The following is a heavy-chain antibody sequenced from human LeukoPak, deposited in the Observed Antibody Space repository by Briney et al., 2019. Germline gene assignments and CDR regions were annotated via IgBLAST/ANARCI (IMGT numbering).Heavy chain of an antibody. CDR2: IRSKPNNYAT. CDR3: TTGPAMVRGSPFYYFDY. V-gene: IGHV3-73*01. D-gene: IGHD3-10*01. J-gene: IGHJ4*02. CDR1: GFTFSGSA. Sequence: GGSLRLSCAASGFTFSGSAMHWVRQASGKGLEWVGRIRSKPNNYATAYAASVKGRFTISRDDSRNTAYLQMNSLKTEDTAVYYCTTGPAMVRGSPFYYFDYWGQGTLVTVSS.